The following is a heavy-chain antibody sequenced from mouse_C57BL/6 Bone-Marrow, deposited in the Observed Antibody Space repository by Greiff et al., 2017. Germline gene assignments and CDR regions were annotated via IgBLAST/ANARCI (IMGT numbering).Heavy chain of an antibody. V-gene: IGHV2-2*01. D-gene: IGHD2-3*01. CDR2: IWRGGST. J-gene: IGHJ3*01. Sequence: VKLQESGPGLVQPSQSLSITCTVSGFSLTSYGVHWVRQSPGTGLEWLGVIWRGGSTDYNAAFISRLSISKDNSKSQVFFKMNSLQADDTAIYYCASLSMIATPCAYWGQGTLVTVSA. CDR1: GFSLTSYG. CDR3: ASLSMIATPCAY.